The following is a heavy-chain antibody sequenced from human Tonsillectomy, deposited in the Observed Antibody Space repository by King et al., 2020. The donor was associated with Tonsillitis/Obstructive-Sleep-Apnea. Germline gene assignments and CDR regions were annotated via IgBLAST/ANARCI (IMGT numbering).Heavy chain of an antibody. J-gene: IGHJ5*02. CDR1: GGSISSGGYY. Sequence: QLQESGPGLVKPSQTLSLTCSVSGGSISSGGYYWSWIRQHPGKGLEWIGYIYYSGSTYYNPSLKSLVIISVDTSKNQFSLKLSSVTAADTAVYYCAGVRFLEWNNWFDPWGQGTLVTVSS. CDR3: AGVRFLEWNNWFDP. V-gene: IGHV4-31*01. D-gene: IGHD3-3*01. CDR2: IYYSGST.